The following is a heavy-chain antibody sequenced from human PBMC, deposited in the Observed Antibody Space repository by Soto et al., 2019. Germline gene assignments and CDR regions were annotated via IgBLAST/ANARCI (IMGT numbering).Heavy chain of an antibody. CDR2: INAGNGNT. Sequence: ASVKVSFKASGYTLTSYAIHWVRQAPGQRLARMGWINAGNGNTKYSQKFQGRVTITRDTSASTAYMELSSLRSEDTAVYYCARDILFDYWGQGTLVTVSS. D-gene: IGHD2-15*01. V-gene: IGHV1-3*01. CDR3: ARDILFDY. CDR1: GYTLTSYA. J-gene: IGHJ4*02.